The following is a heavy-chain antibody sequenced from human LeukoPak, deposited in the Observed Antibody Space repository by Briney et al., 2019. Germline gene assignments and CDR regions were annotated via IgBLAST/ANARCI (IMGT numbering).Heavy chain of an antibody. CDR1: GGSISSYY. CDR2: IYTSGST. CDR3: ARDIWFGELYAFDI. V-gene: IGHV4-4*07. Sequence: SETLSLTCTVSGGSISSYYWSWIRQPAGKGLEGIGRIYTSGSTNYNPSLKSRVTMSVDTSKNQFSLKLSSVTAADTAVYYCARDIWFGELYAFDIWGQGTMVTVSS. D-gene: IGHD3-10*01. J-gene: IGHJ3*02.